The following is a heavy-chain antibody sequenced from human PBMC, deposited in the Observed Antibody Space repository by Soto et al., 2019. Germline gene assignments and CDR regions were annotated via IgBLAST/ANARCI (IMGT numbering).Heavy chain of an antibody. CDR3: ASQEQRDSSCPYYYYGMDV. Sequence: QVQLVQSGAEVKKPGASVKVSCKASGYTFTSYGISWVRQAPGQGLEWMGWISAYNGNTNYAQKLQGRGTMTTDTSTSTAYMELRSLRSDDTAVYYCASQEQRDSSCPYYYYGMDVWGQGTTVTVSS. CDR1: GYTFTSYG. D-gene: IGHD6-13*01. J-gene: IGHJ6*02. CDR2: ISAYNGNT. V-gene: IGHV1-18*01.